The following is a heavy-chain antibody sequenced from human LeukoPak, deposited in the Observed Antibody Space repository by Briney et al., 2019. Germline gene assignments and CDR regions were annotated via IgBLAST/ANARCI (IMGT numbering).Heavy chain of an antibody. J-gene: IGHJ2*01. V-gene: IGHV4-39*01. D-gene: IGHD3-10*01. CDR1: GGSISSSSYY. CDR3: ARTPVWGSGSYFDL. Sequence: SETLSLTCTVSGGSISSSSYYWGWIRQPPGKGLEWIGIIYYSGSTYYNQSLKSQVTISVDTSKNQFSLKLSSVTAADTAVYYCARTPVWGSGSYFDLWGRGTLVTVSS. CDR2: IYYSGST.